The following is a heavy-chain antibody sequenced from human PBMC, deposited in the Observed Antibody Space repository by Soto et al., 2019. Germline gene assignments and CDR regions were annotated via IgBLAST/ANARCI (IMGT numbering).Heavy chain of an antibody. CDR2: IVVGSGNT. CDR3: AAGIPHYYYGMDV. CDR1: GFTFTSSA. J-gene: IGHJ6*02. V-gene: IGHV1-58*01. Sequence: SVKVSCKASGFTFTSSAVQWVRQARGQRLEWIGWIVVGSGNTNYAQKFQERVTITRDMSTSTAYMELSSLRSEDTAVYYCAAGIPHYYYGMDVWGQGTTVTVSS.